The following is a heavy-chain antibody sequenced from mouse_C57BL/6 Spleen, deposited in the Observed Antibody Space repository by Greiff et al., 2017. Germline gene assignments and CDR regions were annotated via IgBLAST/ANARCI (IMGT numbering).Heavy chain of an antibody. CDR2: IRNKANGYTT. V-gene: IGHV7-3*01. J-gene: IGHJ3*01. CDR1: GFTFTDYY. CDR3: ARWGVYDGYYVAY. Sequence: EVQLQESGGGLVQPGGSLSLSCAASGFTFTDYYMSWVRQPPGKALEWLGFIRNKANGYTTEYSASVKGRFTISRDNSQSILYLQMNALRAEDSATYYGARWGVYDGYYVAYWGQGTLVTVSA. D-gene: IGHD2-3*01.